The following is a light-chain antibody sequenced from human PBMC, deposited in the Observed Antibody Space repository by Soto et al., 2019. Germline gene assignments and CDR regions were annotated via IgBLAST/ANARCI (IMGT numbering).Light chain of an antibody. V-gene: IGKV3-15*01. CDR2: GAS. CDR1: QSVSTK. CDR3: QQYNNWPTWT. Sequence: EIVMTQSPATLSVSPGERATLSCRASQSVSTKLAWYQHKPGQAXRLXIYGASTRATGIPARFSGSGSGTEFTLTISSLQSEDFAVYYCQQYNNWPTWTFGQGTKVDIK. J-gene: IGKJ1*01.